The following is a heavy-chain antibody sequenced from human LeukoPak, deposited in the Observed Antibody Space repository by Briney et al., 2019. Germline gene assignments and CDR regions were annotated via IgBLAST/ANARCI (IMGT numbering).Heavy chain of an antibody. V-gene: IGHV3-23*01. CDR3: AKTPRDYMDV. CDR2: ISGSGGST. J-gene: IGHJ6*03. CDR1: GFTLSSYA. Sequence: GGSLRLSCTASGFTLSSYAMSWVRQAPGKGLEWVSAISGSGGSTYYADSVRGRFTISRDNSKNTLYLQMNSLRAEDTAVYYCAKTPRDYMDVWGKGTTVTVSS.